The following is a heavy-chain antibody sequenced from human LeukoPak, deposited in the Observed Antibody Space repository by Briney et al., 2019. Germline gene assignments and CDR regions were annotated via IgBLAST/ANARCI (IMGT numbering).Heavy chain of an antibody. V-gene: IGHV1-69*13. Sequence: SVKVSCKASGGTFSSYAISWVRQAPGQGLEWMGGIIPIFGTANYAQKFQGRVTITADESTSTTYMELSSLRSEDTAVYYCARVILGYCSSTSCARGDYYYYGMDVWGQGTTVTVSS. CDR3: ARVILGYCSSTSCARGDYYYYGMDV. CDR1: GGTFSSYA. D-gene: IGHD2-2*01. J-gene: IGHJ6*02. CDR2: IIPIFGTA.